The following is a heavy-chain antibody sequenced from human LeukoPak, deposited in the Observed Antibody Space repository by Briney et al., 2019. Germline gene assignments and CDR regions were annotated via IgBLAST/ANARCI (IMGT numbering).Heavy chain of an antibody. J-gene: IGHJ4*02. V-gene: IGHV4-4*02. CDR2: IWHSGTT. D-gene: IGHD4-17*01. CDR3: MGADYGGH. Sequence: SGTLSLTCAVSGGSISSNYWWSWVRQPSGKGLEWIGEIWHSGTTNYNPSLKSRVTISVDNSKNQFSLKLNSVTAADTAVYYCMGADYGGHWGQGTLVTVSS. CDR1: GGSISSNYW.